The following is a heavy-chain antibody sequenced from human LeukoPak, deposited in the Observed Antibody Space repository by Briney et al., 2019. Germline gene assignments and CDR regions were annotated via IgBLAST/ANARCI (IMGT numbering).Heavy chain of an antibody. CDR3: ARGSLEGAFDI. Sequence: NPSQTLSLTCTVSGASISSGAYYWNWIRQPPGKGLEWIGYIYYSGSTNYNPSLKSRVTISVDTSKNQFSLKLSSVTAADTAVYYCARGSLEGAFDIWGQGTMVTVSS. CDR1: GASISSGAYY. J-gene: IGHJ3*02. V-gene: IGHV4-61*08. D-gene: IGHD3-16*02. CDR2: IYYSGST.